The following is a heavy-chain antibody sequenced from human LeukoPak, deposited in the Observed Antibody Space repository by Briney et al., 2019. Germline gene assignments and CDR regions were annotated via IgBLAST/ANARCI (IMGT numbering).Heavy chain of an antibody. CDR1: GASISSYY. Sequence: PSETLSLTCTVSGASISSYYWSWIRQPAGKGLEWIGRIYTSGSINYNPSLKSRITMSVDTSKNQFSLKLSSVTAADTALYYCATSSGWYDVLDYWGQGTLVTVSS. J-gene: IGHJ4*02. D-gene: IGHD6-19*01. CDR2: IYTSGSI. CDR3: ATSSGWYDVLDY. V-gene: IGHV4-4*07.